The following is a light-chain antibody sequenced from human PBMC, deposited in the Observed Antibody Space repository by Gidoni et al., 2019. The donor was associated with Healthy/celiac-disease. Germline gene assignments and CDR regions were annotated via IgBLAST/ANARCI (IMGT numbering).Light chain of an antibody. J-gene: IGLJ1*01. V-gene: IGLV2-14*01. CDR3: SSYTSSSTPWV. CDR2: DVS. CDR1: SSDVGGYNY. Sequence: QSALTQPASVSGSPGQSITISCTGTSSDVGGYNYVSWYQQHPGKAPKLIIYDVSNRPSGVSNRFSGSKCGNTASLTISGLQAEDEADYYCSSYTSSSTPWVFGTGTKVTVL.